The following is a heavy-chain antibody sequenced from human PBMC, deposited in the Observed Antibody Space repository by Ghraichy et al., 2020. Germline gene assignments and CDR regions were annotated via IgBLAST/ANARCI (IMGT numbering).Heavy chain of an antibody. V-gene: IGHV3-30*04. J-gene: IGHJ6*03. CDR1: GFTFSSYA. D-gene: IGHD6-19*01. CDR3: ARDPGHSSGWYPGYTYYYYYMDV. Sequence: GESLNISCAASGFTFSSYAMHWVRQAPGKGLEWVAVISYDGSNKYYADSVKGRFTISRDNSKNTLYLQMNSLRAEDTAVYYCARDPGHSSGWYPGYTYYYYYMDVWGKGTTVTVSS. CDR2: ISYDGSNK.